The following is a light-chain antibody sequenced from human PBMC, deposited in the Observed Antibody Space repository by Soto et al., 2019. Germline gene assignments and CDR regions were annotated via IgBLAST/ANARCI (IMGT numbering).Light chain of an antibody. J-gene: IGKJ1*01. V-gene: IGKV1-5*03. Sequence: DIQMTQSPSTLSASVGDRVTITCRASQTITDWLAWDQQKPGKAPRLLIYKASTLESGVPSRFSGSGSGTEFTLTISSLQPDDFATYYCQHYDTYTWTFGQGTKVEIK. CDR1: QTITDW. CDR3: QHYDTYTWT. CDR2: KAS.